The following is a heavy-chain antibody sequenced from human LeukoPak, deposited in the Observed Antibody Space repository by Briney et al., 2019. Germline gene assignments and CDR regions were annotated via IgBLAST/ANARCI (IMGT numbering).Heavy chain of an antibody. D-gene: IGHD2/OR15-2a*01. CDR2: ISYDGSNK. CDR3: ARDDDGTFDY. Sequence: GGSLRLSCAASGFTFSSYAMHWVRQGPGKGLEWVAVISYDGSNKYYADSVKGRFTISRDNSKNTLYLQMNSLRAEDTAVYYCARDDDGTFDYWGQGTLVTVSS. J-gene: IGHJ4*02. CDR1: GFTFSSYA. V-gene: IGHV3-30*04.